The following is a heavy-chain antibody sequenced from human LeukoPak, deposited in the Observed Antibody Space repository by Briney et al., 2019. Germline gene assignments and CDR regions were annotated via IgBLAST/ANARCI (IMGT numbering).Heavy chain of an antibody. J-gene: IGHJ4*02. CDR3: ARTHSSGWEFDY. Sequence: GGSLRLSCAASGFTVSSNYMSWVRQAPGKGLEWVSVIYSGGSTYYADSVKGRFTISRDNSKNTLYLQMNSLRAEDTAVYYCARTHSSGWEFDYWGQGTLVTVSS. CDR1: GFTVSSNY. D-gene: IGHD6-19*01. CDR2: IYSGGST. V-gene: IGHV3-66*01.